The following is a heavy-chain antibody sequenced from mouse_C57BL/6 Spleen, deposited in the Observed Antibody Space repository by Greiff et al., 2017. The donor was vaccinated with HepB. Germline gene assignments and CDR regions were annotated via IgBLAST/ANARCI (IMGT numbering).Heavy chain of an antibody. CDR1: GYTFTDYE. J-gene: IGHJ3*01. D-gene: IGHD2-4*01. Sequence: QVHVKQSGAELVRPGASVTLSCKASGYTFTDYEMHWVKQTPVHGLEWIGAIDPETGGTAYNQKFKGKAILTADKSSSTAYMELRSLTSEDSAVYYCTRAYDYRGWFAYWGQGTLVTVSA. V-gene: IGHV1-15*01. CDR2: IDPETGGT. CDR3: TRAYDYRGWFAY.